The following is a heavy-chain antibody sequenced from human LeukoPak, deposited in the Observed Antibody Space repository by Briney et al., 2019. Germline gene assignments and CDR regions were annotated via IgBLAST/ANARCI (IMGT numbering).Heavy chain of an antibody. CDR2: IYYSGST. CDR3: ARADGIVVGYYFDY. D-gene: IGHD3-22*01. Sequence: SETLSLTCTVSGGSISSSSYYWGWVRQPPGKGLEWIGSIYYSGSTYYNPSLKSRVTISVDTSKNQFSLKVSSVTAADTAVYYCARADGIVVGYYFDYWGQGTLVTVSS. V-gene: IGHV4-39*01. J-gene: IGHJ4*02. CDR1: GGSISSSSYY.